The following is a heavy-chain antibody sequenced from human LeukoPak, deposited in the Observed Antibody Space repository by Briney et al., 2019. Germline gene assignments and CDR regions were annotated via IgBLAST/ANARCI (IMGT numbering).Heavy chain of an antibody. CDR3: ARGRRDLLWFGEPHYFDY. CDR2: IYHSGST. D-gene: IGHD3-10*01. J-gene: IGHJ4*02. V-gene: IGHV4-30-2*01. CDR1: GGSISSGGYS. Sequence: SETLSLTCAVSGGSISSGGYSWSWIRQPPGKGLEWIGYIYHSGSTYYNPSLKSRVTISVDRSKNQFSLKLSSVTAADTAVYYCARGRRDLLWFGEPHYFDYWGQGTLVTVSS.